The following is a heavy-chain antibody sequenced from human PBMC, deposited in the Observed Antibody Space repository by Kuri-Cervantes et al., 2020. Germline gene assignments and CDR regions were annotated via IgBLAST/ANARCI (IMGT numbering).Heavy chain of an antibody. CDR3: ATGPAYYSSTSCLSFDY. J-gene: IGHJ4*02. D-gene: IGHD2-2*01. Sequence: ASVKVSCKASGYTFTSYDINWVRQATGQGLEWMGWMNPNSGNTGYAQKFQGRVTMTEDTSTDTAYMELSSLRSEDTAMYYCATGPAYYSSTSCLSFDYWGQGTLVTVSS. V-gene: IGHV1-8*01. CDR1: GYTFTSYD. CDR2: MNPNSGNT.